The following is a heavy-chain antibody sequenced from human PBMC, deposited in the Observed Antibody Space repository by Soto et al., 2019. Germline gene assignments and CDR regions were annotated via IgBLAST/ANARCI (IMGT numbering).Heavy chain of an antibody. V-gene: IGHV1-18*01. CDR2: ISPNSGNI. D-gene: IGHD3-22*01. CDR1: GYTFTRNG. CDR3: VHVRDSNSWPSRDV. Sequence: QVHLVQSGAEVKKPGASVNVSCKTSGYTFTRNGISWVRQAPGQGLEWMGWISPNSGNIKYAQKLQGRVIMTTDTSPSTAYMELRSLRSDAPAVYYCVHVRDSNSWPSRDVWGPGTTVTVSS. J-gene: IGHJ6*02.